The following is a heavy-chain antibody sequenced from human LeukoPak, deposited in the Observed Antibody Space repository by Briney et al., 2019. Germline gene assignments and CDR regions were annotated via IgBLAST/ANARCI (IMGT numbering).Heavy chain of an antibody. V-gene: IGHV3-53*01. Sequence: GGSLRLSCAASGFTVSSNYISWVRQAPGKGLEWVSAFYIDGSTYYADSVEGRFTISRDNSKNTLYLQMDSLRVEDTAVYYCAKEFYYDSTGLTLDHWGQGTLVTVSS. CDR2: FYIDGST. CDR3: AKEFYYDSTGLTLDH. CDR1: GFTVSSNY. J-gene: IGHJ4*02. D-gene: IGHD3-22*01.